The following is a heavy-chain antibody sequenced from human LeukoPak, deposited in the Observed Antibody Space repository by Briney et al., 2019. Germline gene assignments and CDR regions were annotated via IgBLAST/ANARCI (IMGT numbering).Heavy chain of an antibody. CDR3: ARMGGYDPIRYYFDY. CDR1: GGTFSSYA. V-gene: IGHV1-18*01. CDR2: ISAYNGNT. J-gene: IGHJ4*02. D-gene: IGHD5-12*01. Sequence: ASVKVSCKASGGTFSSYAISWVRQAPGQGLEWMGWISAYNGNTNYAQKLQGRVAMTTDTSTSTAYMELRSLRSDDTAVYYCARMGGYDPIRYYFDYWGQGTLVTVSS.